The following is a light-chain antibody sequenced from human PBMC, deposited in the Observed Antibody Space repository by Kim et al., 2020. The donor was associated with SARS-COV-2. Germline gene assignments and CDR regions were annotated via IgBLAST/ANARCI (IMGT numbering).Light chain of an antibody. J-gene: IGKJ4*01. CDR1: QSVSSCL. CDR2: GAS. CDR3: QHYGTSILT. Sequence: SAGERATLSCRASQSVSSCLLAWYQQKPGQAPRLLIDGASSRSAGIPDRFSGSGSGTDFTLSISRLEPEDFAVFYCQHYGTSILTFGGGTKVDIK. V-gene: IGKV3-20*01.